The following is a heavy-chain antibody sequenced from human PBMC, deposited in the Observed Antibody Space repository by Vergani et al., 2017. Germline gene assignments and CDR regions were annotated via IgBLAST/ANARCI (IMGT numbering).Heavy chain of an antibody. Sequence: QVQLQQWGAGLLKPSETLSLTCAVYGGSFSGYYWSWIRKPPGKGLEWIGEINHSGSTNYNPSLKSRVTISVDTSKNQFSLKLSSVTAADTAVYYCARLVYYYYYMDVWGKGTTVTVSS. CDR3: ARLVYYYYYMDV. CDR1: GGSFSGYY. CDR2: INHSGST. V-gene: IGHV4-34*01. J-gene: IGHJ6*03.